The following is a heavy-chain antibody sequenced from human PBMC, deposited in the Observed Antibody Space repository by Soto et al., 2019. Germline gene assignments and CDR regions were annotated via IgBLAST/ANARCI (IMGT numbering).Heavy chain of an antibody. CDR2: IYYSGST. CDR3: ARLEGIAAAGSRNCFDP. Sequence: SETLSLTCTVSGGSISSYYWSWIRQPPGKGLEWIGYIYYSGSTNYNPSLKSRVTISVDTSKNQFSLKLSSVTAADTAVYYCARLEGIAAAGSRNCFDPWGQGTLVTISS. J-gene: IGHJ5*02. D-gene: IGHD6-13*01. CDR1: GGSISSYY. V-gene: IGHV4-59*08.